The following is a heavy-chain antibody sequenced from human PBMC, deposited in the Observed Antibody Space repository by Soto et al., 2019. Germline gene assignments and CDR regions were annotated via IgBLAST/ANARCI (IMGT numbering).Heavy chain of an antibody. D-gene: IGHD6-19*01. CDR3: AGTMQLLAFDS. V-gene: IGHV4-59*01. J-gene: IGHJ4*02. CDR1: GGSISSYY. CDR2: IYYNGNT. Sequence: QVQLQESGPGLVKPSETLSLTCIVSGGSISSYYWSWIRQPPGKELEWIGYIYYNGNTNYNPSLKSRVTISVDTSENQFSLKLSSVTAAATAVYYCAGTMQLLAFDSWGQGTLVTVSS.